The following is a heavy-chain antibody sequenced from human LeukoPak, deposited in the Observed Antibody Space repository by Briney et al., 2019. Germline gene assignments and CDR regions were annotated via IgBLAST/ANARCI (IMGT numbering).Heavy chain of an antibody. J-gene: IGHJ4*02. Sequence: SETLSLTCTVSGGSISSYYWSWIRQHPGKGLEWIGYIYYSGSTYYNPSLESRVTISVDTSKNQFSLRLSSVTAADTAVYYCARGIQLWSGDFDYWGQGTLVTVSS. D-gene: IGHD5-18*01. CDR2: IYYSGST. V-gene: IGHV4-59*06. CDR3: ARGIQLWSGDFDY. CDR1: GGSISSYY.